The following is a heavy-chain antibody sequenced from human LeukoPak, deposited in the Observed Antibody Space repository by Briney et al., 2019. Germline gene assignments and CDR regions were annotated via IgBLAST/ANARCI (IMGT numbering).Heavy chain of an antibody. CDR2: ISAYNGNT. CDR3: ARGLPPRRNSDSSGYYSYYFDY. D-gene: IGHD3-22*01. J-gene: IGHJ4*02. Sequence: GASVKVSCKASGYTFTNYGVTWVRQAPGQGLEWMGWISAYNGNTKHAQKVQGRVTMTTDTSTSTVYMELRGLRSDDTAVYYCARGLPPRRNSDSSGYYSYYFDYWGQGSLVTVSS. CDR1: GYTFTNYG. V-gene: IGHV1-18*01.